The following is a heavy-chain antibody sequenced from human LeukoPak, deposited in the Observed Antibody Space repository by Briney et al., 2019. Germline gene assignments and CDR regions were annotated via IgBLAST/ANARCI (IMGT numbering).Heavy chain of an antibody. Sequence: GASVKVSCKASGYTFTSYGISWVRQAPGQGLEWMGWISAYNGNTNYAQKLQGRVTMTTDTSTSTAYMELSSLRSEGTAVYYCAAGPDDFWSGQDAFDIWGQGTMVTVSS. CDR2: ISAYNGNT. CDR3: AAGPDDFWSGQDAFDI. V-gene: IGHV1-18*01. J-gene: IGHJ3*02. CDR1: GYTFTSYG. D-gene: IGHD3-3*01.